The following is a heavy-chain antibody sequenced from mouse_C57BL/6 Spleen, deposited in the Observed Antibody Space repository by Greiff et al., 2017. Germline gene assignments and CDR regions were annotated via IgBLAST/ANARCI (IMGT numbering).Heavy chain of an antibody. Sequence: VQVVESGAELVKPGASVKIPCKASGYAFSSYWMNWVKQRPGTGLERIGQIYPGDGDTNYTGKFKGKATLTADKSSITASMQLCSLTSEYSAVYFCARYYYCSSCNYAMDYWGQGTSVTVSS. V-gene: IGHV1-80*01. CDR3: ARYYYCSSCNYAMDY. CDR2: IYPGDGDT. J-gene: IGHJ4*01. CDR1: GYAFSSYW. D-gene: IGHD1-1*01.